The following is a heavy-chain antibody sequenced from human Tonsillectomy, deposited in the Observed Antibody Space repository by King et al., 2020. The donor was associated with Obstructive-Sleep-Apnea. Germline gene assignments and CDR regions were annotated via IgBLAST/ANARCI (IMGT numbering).Heavy chain of an antibody. J-gene: IGHJ6*02. V-gene: IGHV1-69*14. CDR3: AMRHYSPQGDASLHYILDV. CDR2: IIPMFDIV. Sequence: VQLVQSGTEVKKPGSSVKVSCKASGDTLTNYAITWVRQAPGQGLEWMGGIIPMFDIVNYAPTFRGRVTITADKSPSTAYMEVNSVTYDDTAVYYCAMRHYSPQGDASLHYILDVWGQGTTVTVSS. CDR1: GDTLTNYA. D-gene: IGHD4-11*01.